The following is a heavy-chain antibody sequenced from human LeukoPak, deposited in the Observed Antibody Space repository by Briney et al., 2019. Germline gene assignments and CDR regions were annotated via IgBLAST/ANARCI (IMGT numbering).Heavy chain of an antibody. Sequence: GASVKVSCKASGYTFTSYGISWVRQAPGQGLEWMGWISAYNGNTNYAQKLQGRVTMTTDTSTSTAYMELRSLRSDDTAVYYCARDPDIAAAATSDYWGQGTLVTVSS. CDR2: ISAYNGNT. CDR3: ARDPDIAAAATSDY. CDR1: GYTFTSYG. J-gene: IGHJ4*02. D-gene: IGHD6-13*01. V-gene: IGHV1-18*01.